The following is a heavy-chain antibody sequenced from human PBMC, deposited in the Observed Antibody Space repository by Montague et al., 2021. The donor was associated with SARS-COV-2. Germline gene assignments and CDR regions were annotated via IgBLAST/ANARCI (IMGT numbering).Heavy chain of an antibody. CDR2: SYYSGTT. CDR1: GDSFNSPKYY. D-gene: IGHD3-10*01. J-gene: IGHJ3*02. CDR3: ARGSYGSGSYHAFDI. V-gene: IGHV4-39*01. Sequence: SETLSLTCTVSGDSFNSPKYYCAWIRQPPGKGLEWIGSSYYSGTTXDNPSLRSQVTISVDTPKTQFSLKMNSVTAADTAVYYCARGSYGSGSYHAFDIWSQGTVVAVSS.